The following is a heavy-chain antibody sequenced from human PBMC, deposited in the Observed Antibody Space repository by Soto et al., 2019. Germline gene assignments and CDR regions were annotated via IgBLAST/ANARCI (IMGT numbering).Heavy chain of an antibody. CDR1: GGSISSGGYY. J-gene: IGHJ4*02. CDR3: ARGGGIVGATAADY. D-gene: IGHD1-26*01. V-gene: IGHV4-31*03. Sequence: QVQLQESGPGLVKPSQTLSLTCTVSGGSISSGGYYWSWIRQHPGKGLEWIGYIYYSGSTYYNPSLKSRVTISVDTSKNQRSLKLSSVSAADTAVYCCARGGGIVGATAADYWGQGTLVTVSS. CDR2: IYYSGST.